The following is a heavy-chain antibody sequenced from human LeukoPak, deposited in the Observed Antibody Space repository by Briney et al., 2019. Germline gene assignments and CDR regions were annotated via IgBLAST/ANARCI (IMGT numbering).Heavy chain of an antibody. CDR2: ISGSGDST. V-gene: IGHV3-23*01. D-gene: IGHD6-19*01. CDR1: GFTFSNYV. CDR3: AKVRAPSGWFNSDY. J-gene: IGHJ4*02. Sequence: PGGSLRLSCAASGFTFSNYVMSWFRQAPGKGLEWVSGISGSGDSTYYADSVKGRFTISRDNSKNTLYLRMNSLRVEDTAAYYCAKVRAPSGWFNSDYWGQGTLVTVSS.